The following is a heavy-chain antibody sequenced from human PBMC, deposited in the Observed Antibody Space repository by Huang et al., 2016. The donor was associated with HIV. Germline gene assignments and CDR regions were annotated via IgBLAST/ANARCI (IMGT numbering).Heavy chain of an antibody. D-gene: IGHD3-10*01. Sequence: EVQLVESGGGLVQPGGSLRLSCTASGFTFSRDWMSGVRQAQGKGLEWGANIKKDGSEEYYVDSVKGRFSISRDNAKNSLYLQMNSLRAEDTAVYYCARRLRYYYGSGRTSGYFDYWGQGTLVTVSS. J-gene: IGHJ4*02. V-gene: IGHV3-7*01. CDR3: ARRLRYYYGSGRTSGYFDY. CDR2: IKKDGSEE. CDR1: GFTFSRDW.